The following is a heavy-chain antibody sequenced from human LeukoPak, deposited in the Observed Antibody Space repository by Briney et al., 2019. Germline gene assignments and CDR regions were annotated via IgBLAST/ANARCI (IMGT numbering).Heavy chain of an antibody. D-gene: IGHD6-6*01. CDR2: INPNSGGT. CDR3: ASALYSNSGFDY. V-gene: IGHV1-2*02. Sequence: VASVKVSCKASGYTFTGYYIHWVRQAPGQGPEWMGWINPNSGGTKYAQRFQGRVTMTRDTSISTVYIEVSRLTSDDTAVYYCASALYSNSGFDYWGQGTLVTVSS. CDR1: GYTFTGYY. J-gene: IGHJ4*02.